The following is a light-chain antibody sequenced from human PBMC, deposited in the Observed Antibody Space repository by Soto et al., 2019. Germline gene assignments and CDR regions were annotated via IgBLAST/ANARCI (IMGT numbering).Light chain of an antibody. CDR3: QQSNKTPLT. CDR1: QGVSAY. CDR2: AAS. J-gene: IGKJ2*01. Sequence: DIQMTQSPSSLSASVGDRVTITCRASQGVSAYLVWYQQTQGKAPKLLIYAASTLLSGVPSRFSGSGSGTNFTLTISSLQPEDFGTYYCQQSNKTPLTFGEGTKLEAK. V-gene: IGKV1-39*01.